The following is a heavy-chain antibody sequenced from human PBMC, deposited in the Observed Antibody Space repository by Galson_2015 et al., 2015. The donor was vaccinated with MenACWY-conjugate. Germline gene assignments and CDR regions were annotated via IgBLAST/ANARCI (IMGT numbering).Heavy chain of an antibody. J-gene: IGHJ4*02. CDR2: IYYSGST. CDR3: ARVGSGWHHIFDY. V-gene: IGHV4-39*07. Sequence: ETLSLTCTVSGGSISSSSYYWGWIRQPPGKGLEWIGSIYYSGSTYYNPSLKSRVTISVDTSKNQFSLKLSSVTAADTAVYYCARVGSGWHHIFDYWGQGTLVTVSS. D-gene: IGHD6-19*01. CDR1: GGSISSSSYY.